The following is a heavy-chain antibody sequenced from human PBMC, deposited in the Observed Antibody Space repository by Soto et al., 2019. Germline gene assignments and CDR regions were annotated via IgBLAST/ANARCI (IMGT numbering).Heavy chain of an antibody. CDR1: GGSISSSSYY. D-gene: IGHD3-22*01. J-gene: IGHJ4*02. CDR3: ARHPYDSSSYIDY. V-gene: IGHV4-39*01. Sequence: PSETLSLTCTVSGGSISSSSYYWGWIRQPPGKGLEWIGSIYYSGSTYYNPSLKSRVTISVDTSKNQFSLKLSSVTAADTAVYYCARHPYDSSSYIDYWGQGTLVTVSS. CDR2: IYYSGST.